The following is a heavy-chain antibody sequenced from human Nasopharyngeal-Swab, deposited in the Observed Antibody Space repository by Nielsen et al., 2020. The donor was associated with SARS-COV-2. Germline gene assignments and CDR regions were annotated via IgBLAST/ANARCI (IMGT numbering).Heavy chain of an antibody. Sequence: SGPTLVKPTHTLTLTCTFSGFSLSTSGMRVSWIRQPPGKALEWLARIDWDDDKYYSTSLKTRLTISKDTSKNQVVLTMTNMDPVDTATYYCARSGSYGGAFDIWGQGTMVTVSS. CDR1: GFSLSTSGMR. CDR3: ARSGSYGGAFDI. CDR2: IDWDDDK. J-gene: IGHJ3*02. V-gene: IGHV2-70*04. D-gene: IGHD4-17*01.